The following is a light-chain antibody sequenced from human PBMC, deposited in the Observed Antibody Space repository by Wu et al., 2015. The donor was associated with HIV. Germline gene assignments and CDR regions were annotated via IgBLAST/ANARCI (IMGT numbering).Light chain of an antibody. J-gene: IGKJ3*01. Sequence: DIQLTQSPSSLSASVGDRVTITCRASQRISNYLNWYQQKPGKAPKLLIYAASTLHSGVPSRFSGTGSGTDFTLTIAGLQPEDFATYYCQQSYRTPLFTFGPGTTVDIK. CDR3: QQSYRTPLFT. CDR1: QRISNY. V-gene: IGKV1-39*01. CDR2: AAS.